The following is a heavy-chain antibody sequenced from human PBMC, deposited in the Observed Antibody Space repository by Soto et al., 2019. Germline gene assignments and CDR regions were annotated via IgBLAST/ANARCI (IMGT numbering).Heavy chain of an antibody. CDR3: ARDRLVATAGTALRYFGLDV. D-gene: IGHD5-18*01. V-gene: IGHV4-31*03. J-gene: IGHJ6*02. CDR2: IYYSGNT. Sequence: PSETLSLTCTVSGGSIRSGGYYWSWVRQNRRRGLEWIGNIYYSGNTYYNPSLKSRPPISVEPSKNPFSLNLSSVTTADTAAYYCARDRLVATAGTALRYFGLDVWGQGTTVTVSS. CDR1: GGSIRSGGYY.